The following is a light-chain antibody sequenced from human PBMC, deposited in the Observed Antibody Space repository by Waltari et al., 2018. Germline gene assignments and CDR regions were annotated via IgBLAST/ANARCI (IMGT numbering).Light chain of an antibody. CDR1: QSLSSSY. CDR2: DVS. J-gene: IGKJ2*03. V-gene: IGKV3-20*01. CDR3: QQYRSSPDS. Sequence: DIVLTQSPGSLSLSPGERATLSCRASQSLSSSYLAWYQQKPGQAPRLLIYDVSSRATSIPDRFSGSGSGTDGTLTSSRLDPEDVAVYFCQQYRSSPDSFGQGTKLEI.